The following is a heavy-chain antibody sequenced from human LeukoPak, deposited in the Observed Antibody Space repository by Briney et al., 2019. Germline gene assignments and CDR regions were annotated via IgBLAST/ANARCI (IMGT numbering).Heavy chain of an antibody. J-gene: IGHJ6*02. CDR2: ISWNSGSI. V-gene: IGHV3-9*01. CDR3: AKGLSGYYPYYYYGMDV. Sequence: GGSLRLSCAASGFTFDDYAMHWVRQAPGKGLEWVSGISWNSGSIGYADSVKGRFTISRDNAKNSLYLQMNSLRAEDTALYYCAKGLSGYYPYYYYGMDVWGQGTTVTVSS. D-gene: IGHD3-22*01. CDR1: GFTFDDYA.